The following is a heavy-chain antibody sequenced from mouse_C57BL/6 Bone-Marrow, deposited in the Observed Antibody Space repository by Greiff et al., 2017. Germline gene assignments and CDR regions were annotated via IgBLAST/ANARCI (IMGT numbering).Heavy chain of an antibody. D-gene: IGHD4-1*01. CDR2: IDPENGDT. Sequence: EVKLVESGAELVRPGASVKLSCTASGFNIKDDYMHWVKQRPEKGLEWIGWIDPENGDTEYASKFQGKATITADTSSNTAYLQLSSLTSKDTAVYYYTTTWGDYWGQGTTLTVSS. V-gene: IGHV14-4*01. CDR1: GFNIKDDY. J-gene: IGHJ2*01. CDR3: TTTWGDY.